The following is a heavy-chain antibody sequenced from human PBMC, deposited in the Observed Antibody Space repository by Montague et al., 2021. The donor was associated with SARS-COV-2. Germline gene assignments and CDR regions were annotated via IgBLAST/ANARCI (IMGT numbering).Heavy chain of an antibody. CDR2: MYFRGSI. CDR1: GVSFSGYY. D-gene: IGHD4-23*01. J-gene: IGHJ4*02. Sequence: SETLSLTCAVYGVSFSGYYWSWIRQPPGMGLEWIGNMYFRGSIYXNSSLKGRVTISVDTSKNQFSLKVTTVTAADTAVYYGARGGALATVGYDYWGPGTLLTVSS. CDR3: ARGGALATVGYDY. V-gene: IGHV4-34*01.